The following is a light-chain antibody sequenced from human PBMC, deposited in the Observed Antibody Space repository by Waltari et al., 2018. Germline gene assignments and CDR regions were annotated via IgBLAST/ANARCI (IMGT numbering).Light chain of an antibody. CDR1: QSVGKS. V-gene: IGKV3-20*01. J-gene: IGKJ1*01. CDR3: QNYVRLPAT. Sequence: EIVFTQSPGTLSLSPGERATLSCRASQSVGKSLAWYQQKPGQAPRLLIYDASRRATGVPDRFSGGGSGTDFSLTLSRLGPEDVAVYYCQNYVRLPATFGQGTKVEVK. CDR2: DAS.